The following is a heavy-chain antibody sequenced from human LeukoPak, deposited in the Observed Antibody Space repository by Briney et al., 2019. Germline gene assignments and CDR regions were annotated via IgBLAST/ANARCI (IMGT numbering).Heavy chain of an antibody. Sequence: GGSLRLSCEAFGFPFSSYGMHWVRQAPGKGPEWVAFIRSDENKKYYADSVKGRFTISRDNAKNTLYLQMNSVRAEDTAVYYCARSSFPYYFDYWGQGTLVTVSS. CDR2: IRSDENKK. D-gene: IGHD3-16*01. CDR3: ARSSFPYYFDY. V-gene: IGHV3-30*02. J-gene: IGHJ4*02. CDR1: GFPFSSYG.